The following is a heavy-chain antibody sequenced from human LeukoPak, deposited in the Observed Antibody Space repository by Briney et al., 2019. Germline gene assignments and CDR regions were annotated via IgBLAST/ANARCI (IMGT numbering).Heavy chain of an antibody. CDR1: GFTFSSYS. J-gene: IGHJ6*04. CDR3: ASPWDGYSSVLDV. Sequence: GGSLRLSCAASGFTFSSYSMNWVRQAPGKGLEWVSYISSSGSTIYYADSVKGRFTISRDNAKNSLYLQMNSLRAEDTAVYYCASPWDGYSSVLDVWGKGTTVTISS. D-gene: IGHD6-19*01. V-gene: IGHV3-48*04. CDR2: ISSSGSTI.